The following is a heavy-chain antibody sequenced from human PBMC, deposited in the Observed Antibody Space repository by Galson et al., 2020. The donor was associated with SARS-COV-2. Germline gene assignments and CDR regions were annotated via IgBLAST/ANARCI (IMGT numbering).Heavy chain of an antibody. D-gene: IGHD3-16*01. CDR1: GASVRNYY. J-gene: IGHJ5*02. Sequence: SETLSLTCTVSGASVRNYYWIWIRQPPGKGLEWIGYIYHSGSINYSPSLKSRVTMSVDTSKNQFSLNLSSVTAADTAVYYCARGSGGGWFDPWGHGTLVTVSS. CDR2: IYHSGSI. V-gene: IGHV4-59*08. CDR3: ARGSGGGWFDP.